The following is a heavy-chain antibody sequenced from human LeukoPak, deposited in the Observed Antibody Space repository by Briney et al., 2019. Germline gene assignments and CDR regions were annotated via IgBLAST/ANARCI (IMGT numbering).Heavy chain of an antibody. J-gene: IGHJ4*02. CDR3: ARDLGGSEDY. V-gene: IGHV3-74*03. Sequence: GGSLRLSCAASEFIFSTYWMHCVRQVPGKGLVWVSRINSDGSSTTYADSVKGRFTISRDNAKDTLYLQMNSLRAEDSAVYYCARDLGGSEDYWGQGTLVTVSS. CDR1: EFIFSTYW. CDR2: INSDGSST. D-gene: IGHD3-10*01.